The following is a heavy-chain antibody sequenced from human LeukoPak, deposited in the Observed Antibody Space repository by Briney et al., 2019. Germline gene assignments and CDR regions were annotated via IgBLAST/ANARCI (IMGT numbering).Heavy chain of an antibody. V-gene: IGHV4-59*08. J-gene: IGHJ3*02. CDR2: IFYSGST. D-gene: IGHD2-15*01. CDR1: GGSISSYY. Sequence: SETLSLTCTVSGGSISSYYWSWIRQPPGQGREWVGYIFYSGSTKYNPSLKSRVTMSVVTSNKQFSLRLSSVTAADTALYYCGRLSTRFCSGGTCYTNGAVDIWGQGTRVTVSS. CDR3: GRLSTRFCSGGTCYTNGAVDI.